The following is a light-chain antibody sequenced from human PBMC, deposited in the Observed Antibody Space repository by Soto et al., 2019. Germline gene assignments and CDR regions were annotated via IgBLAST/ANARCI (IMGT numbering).Light chain of an antibody. J-gene: IGLJ1*01. CDR1: SNDIGGYNY. CDR3: SSYSSTSTRRL. CDR2: DVT. V-gene: IGLV2-14*03. Sequence: QSVLTQPAPVSGSPGQSITIPCTGTSNDIGGYNYVSWYQQFPGKAPILIIYDVTNRPSVVSFRFSGSKSGNTASLTISGLQAEDEAGYHCSSYSSTSTRRLFGAGTKVTVL.